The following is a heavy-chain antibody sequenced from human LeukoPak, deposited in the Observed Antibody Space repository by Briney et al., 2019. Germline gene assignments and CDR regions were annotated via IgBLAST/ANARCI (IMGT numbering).Heavy chain of an antibody. CDR3: AKGVPYYYDSSGYYSYYFDY. D-gene: IGHD3-22*01. J-gene: IGHJ4*02. V-gene: IGHV3-53*01. CDR2: ILTAGKT. Sequence: PGGSLRLSCAASGFTVSSNFMSWVRQAPGKGLEWVSVILTAGKTYYADSVKGRFTISRDNSKNTLYLQMNSLRAEDTAVYYCAKGVPYYYDSSGYYSYYFDYWGQGTLVTVSS. CDR1: GFTVSSNF.